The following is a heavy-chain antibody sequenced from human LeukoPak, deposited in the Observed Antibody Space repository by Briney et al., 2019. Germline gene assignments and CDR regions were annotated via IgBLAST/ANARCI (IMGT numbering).Heavy chain of an antibody. CDR2: INHSGST. CDR3: ARGLNRAVAGYYYYYYGMDV. V-gene: IGHV4-34*01. Sequence: SETLSLTCAVYGGSFSGYYWSWIRQPPGKGREWIGEINHSGSTNYNPSLKSRVTISVDTSKNQFSLKLSSVTAADTAVYYCARGLNRAVAGYYYYYYGMDVWGQGTTVTVSS. J-gene: IGHJ6*02. D-gene: IGHD6-19*01. CDR1: GGSFSGYY.